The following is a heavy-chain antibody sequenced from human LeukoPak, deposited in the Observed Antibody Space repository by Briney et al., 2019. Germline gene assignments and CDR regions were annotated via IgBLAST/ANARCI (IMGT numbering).Heavy chain of an antibody. CDR2: ISHDGSNK. CDR1: GFSFSSYD. CDR3: ASDSSGYYYFGDHYGMDV. D-gene: IGHD3-22*01. V-gene: IGHV3-30*03. Sequence: PGGSLRLSCAASGFSFSSYDMHWVRQAPGKGLEWVAVISHDGSNKYYADSVKGRFTISRDNSKNTLYLQMNSLRAEDTAVYYCASDSSGYYYFGDHYGMDVWGQGTTVTVSS. J-gene: IGHJ6*02.